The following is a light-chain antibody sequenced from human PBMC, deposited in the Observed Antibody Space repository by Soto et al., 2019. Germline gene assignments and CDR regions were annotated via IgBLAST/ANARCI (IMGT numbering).Light chain of an antibody. CDR2: AAS. Sequence: DIQMTQSPSSLSASVGDRVTITCRASQSIRNYLNWYQQTPGKAPRLMIYAASSLQSGVPSRFSGSGSGTEFTLTISSLQSEDFAVYYCQQYNNWPPWTFGQGTKVDIK. CDR1: QSIRNY. CDR3: QQYNNWPPWT. J-gene: IGKJ1*01. V-gene: IGKV1-39*01.